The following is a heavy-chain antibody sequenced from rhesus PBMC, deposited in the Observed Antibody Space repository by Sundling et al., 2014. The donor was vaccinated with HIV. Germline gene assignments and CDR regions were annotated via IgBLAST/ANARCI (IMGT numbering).Heavy chain of an antibody. CDR3: ARDLDDSGYSEYFEF. CDR1: GFTFSNYG. Sequence: EVQLVESGGGLVQPGGSLRLSCAASGFTFSNYGMHWVRQAPGKGLEWVAVIWYDGSQKKHADSVKDRFTISRDNSKNILYIQMNNLKLEDTAVYYCARDLDDSGYSEYFEFWGQGALVTVSS. D-gene: IGHD3-28*01. CDR2: IWYDGSQK. J-gene: IGHJ1*01. V-gene: IGHV3-54*02.